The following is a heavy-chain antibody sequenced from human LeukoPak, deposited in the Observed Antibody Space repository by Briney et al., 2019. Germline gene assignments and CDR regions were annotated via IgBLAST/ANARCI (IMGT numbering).Heavy chain of an antibody. CDR2: IYYSGST. CDR3: ARGGSYDSSALAQDLDY. V-gene: IGHV4-59*12. J-gene: IGHJ4*02. D-gene: IGHD3-22*01. CDR1: GGSISNYY. Sequence: SETLSLTCTVSGGSISNYYWSWIRQPPGKGLEWIGYIYYSGSTNYNPSLESRVTISVDTSKNQFSLKLSSVTAADTAVYYCARGGSYDSSALAQDLDYWGQGTLVTVSS.